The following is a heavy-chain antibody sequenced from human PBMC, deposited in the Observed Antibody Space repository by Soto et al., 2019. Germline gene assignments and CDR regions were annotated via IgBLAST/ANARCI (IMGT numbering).Heavy chain of an antibody. D-gene: IGHD2-15*01. J-gene: IGHJ6*03. CDR2: INAGNGNT. V-gene: IGHV1-3*01. CDR1: GYTFTIYA. CDR3: ASIYCSGCSCYSNYMDV. Sequence: ASLKVSCKASGYTFTIYAMHWVRQAPGQRLEWMGWINAGNGNTKYSQKFQGRVTITRDTSASTAYMELSSLRSEDTAVYYCASIYCSGCSCYSNYMDVWGKGTTVTVSS.